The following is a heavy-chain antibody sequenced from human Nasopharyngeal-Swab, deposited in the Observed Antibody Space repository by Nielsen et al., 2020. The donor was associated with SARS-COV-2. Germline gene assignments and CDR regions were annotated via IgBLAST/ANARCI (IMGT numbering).Heavy chain of an antibody. CDR2: IHTSGST. J-gene: IGHJ4*02. V-gene: IGHV4-61*02. Sequence: SCTVSGGSISSGSYYWSWIRQPAGKGLEWIGRIHTSGSTRYNPSLNSRVTISLDTSKNQLSLRLSSVTAADTAVYYCARYGVGDYFDYWGQGTLVTVSS. D-gene: IGHD3-10*01. CDR1: GGSISSGSYY. CDR3: ARYGVGDYFDY.